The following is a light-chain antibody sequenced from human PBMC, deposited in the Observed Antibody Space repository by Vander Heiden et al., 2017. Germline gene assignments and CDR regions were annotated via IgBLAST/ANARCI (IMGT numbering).Light chain of an antibody. J-gene: IGKJ2*01. CDR3: QQSYSTPRT. V-gene: IGKV1-39*01. Sequence: DIQMTQSPSSLSASVGDRVTITCRASQSISSYLNWYQQKPGKAPNLLIYAASSWQSGVPSRFSGSGSGTDFTLTISSLQPEDFATYYCQQSYSTPRTFGQGTKLEIK. CDR1: QSISSY. CDR2: AAS.